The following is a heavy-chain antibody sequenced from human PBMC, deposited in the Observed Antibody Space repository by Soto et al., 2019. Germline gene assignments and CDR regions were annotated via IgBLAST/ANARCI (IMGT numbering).Heavy chain of an antibody. J-gene: IGHJ6*02. Sequence: QVQLVQSGAEVKKPGSSVQVSCKASGGTFSSYAISWVRRSPGQGLEWMGGIIPIFGTANYAQKFQGRVTITADKATRTAYMELSSLRSEDTAVYYCARVELGDYGMDVWGQGTTVTVSS. V-gene: IGHV1-69*06. CDR2: IIPIFGTA. D-gene: IGHD7-27*01. CDR1: GGTFSSYA. CDR3: ARVELGDYGMDV.